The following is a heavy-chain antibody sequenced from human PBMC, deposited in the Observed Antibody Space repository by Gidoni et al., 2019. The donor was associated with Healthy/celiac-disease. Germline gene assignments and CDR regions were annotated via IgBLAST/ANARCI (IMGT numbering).Heavy chain of an antibody. J-gene: IGHJ4*02. CDR1: GGSISSSSYY. CDR3: ARQELGYFDY. CDR2: IYYSGST. Sequence: QLQLQESGPGLVKPSETLSLPCTVSGGSISSSSYYWGWIRQPPGKGLEWIGSIYYSGSTYDTPSLKSRVTISVDTSKTQFSLKLSSVTAADTAVYYCARQELGYFDYWGQGTLVTVSS. V-gene: IGHV4-39*01. D-gene: IGHD7-27*01.